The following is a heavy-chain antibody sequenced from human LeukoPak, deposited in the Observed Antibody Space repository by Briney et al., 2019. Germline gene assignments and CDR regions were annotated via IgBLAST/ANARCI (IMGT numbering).Heavy chain of an antibody. J-gene: IGHJ4*02. D-gene: IGHD2-2*02. CDR1: GLTFSSYA. V-gene: IGHV3-23*01. CDR2: ISVSGVST. Sequence: GGSLRLSCAASGLTFSSYAVSWVRQAPGKGLEWVSAISVSGVSTYYADSVKGRFTISRDNSKNTLYLQMNSLRAEDTAVYYCSVYNCSGSSCYTGGFDYWGQGPRVSVST. CDR3: SVYNCSGSSCYTGGFDY.